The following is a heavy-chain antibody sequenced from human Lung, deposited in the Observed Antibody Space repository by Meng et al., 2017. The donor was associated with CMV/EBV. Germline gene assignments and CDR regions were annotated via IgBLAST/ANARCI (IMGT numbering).Heavy chain of an antibody. D-gene: IGHD2-2*01. CDR3: ARDVVVPAALTVRIDY. CDR1: GYTFTSYA. J-gene: IGHJ4*02. V-gene: IGHV1-3*01. CDR2: INGGNGKT. Sequence: QVQLVQSGAEVKKPGASVKVSCKASGYTFTSYAIHWVRQAPGQWLEWMGWINGGNGKTKYSQKFQGRVTITRDTSASTAYMELSSLRSEDTAVYYCARDVVVPAALTVRIDYWGQGTLVTVSS.